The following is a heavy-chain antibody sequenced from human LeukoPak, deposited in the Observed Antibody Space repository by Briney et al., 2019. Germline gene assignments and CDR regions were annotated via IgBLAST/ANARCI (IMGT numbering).Heavy chain of an antibody. J-gene: IGHJ4*02. CDR2: IYPGDSDT. CDR3: ARRGQGWAGLYLWTADY. D-gene: IGHD1-1*01. V-gene: IGHV5-51*01. CDR1: RYSFTSYW. Sequence: GESLKISCKGSRYSFTSYWIGWVRQMPGKGLEWMGIIYPGDSDTRYGPSFQGQVTISADKSISTAYLQWSSLKASDTAMYYCARRGQGWAGLYLWTADYWGQGTLVTVSS.